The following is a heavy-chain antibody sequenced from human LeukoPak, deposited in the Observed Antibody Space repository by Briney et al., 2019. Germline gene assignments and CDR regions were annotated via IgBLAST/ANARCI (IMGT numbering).Heavy chain of an antibody. Sequence: GGSLRLSCAASGFTFSDYYMSWIRQAPGKGLEWVSYISSSGSIIYYADSVKGRFTISRDNAKNSLYLQMNSLRAEDTAVYYCARDRFPVVAAAGSDYWGQGTLVTVSS. V-gene: IGHV3-11*01. J-gene: IGHJ4*02. CDR2: ISSSGSII. CDR3: ARDRFPVVAAAGSDY. CDR1: GFTFSDYY. D-gene: IGHD6-13*01.